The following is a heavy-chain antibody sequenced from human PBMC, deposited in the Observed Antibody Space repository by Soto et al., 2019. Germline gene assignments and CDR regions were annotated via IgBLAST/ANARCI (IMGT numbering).Heavy chain of an antibody. D-gene: IGHD6-13*01. CDR1: GLTFSSYA. CDR2: ISGSGGST. Sequence: PGGSLRLSCAASGLTFSSYAMSWVRQAPGKGLEWVSAISGSGGSTYFADSVKGRFTTSRDNSKNTLYLQMNSLRAEDTAVYYCASVVRGSSWYCDYWGQGTMGTVSS. J-gene: IGHJ4*02. V-gene: IGHV3-23*01. CDR3: ASVVRGSSWYCDY.